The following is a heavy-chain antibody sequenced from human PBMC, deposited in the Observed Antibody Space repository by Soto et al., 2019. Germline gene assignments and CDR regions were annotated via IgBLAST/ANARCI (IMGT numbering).Heavy chain of an antibody. J-gene: IGHJ6*02. Sequence: GGSLRLSCAASGFTFSNAWMNWVRQAPGKGLEWVGRIKSKTDGGTTDYASPVKGRFTISRADSKNTLYLQMNSLTTADTAVYYCTHGDYVLYYYGMDVWGQGTTVTVSS. CDR2: IKSKTDGGTT. V-gene: IGHV3-15*07. CDR1: GFTFSNAW. D-gene: IGHD4-17*01. CDR3: THGDYVLYYYGMDV.